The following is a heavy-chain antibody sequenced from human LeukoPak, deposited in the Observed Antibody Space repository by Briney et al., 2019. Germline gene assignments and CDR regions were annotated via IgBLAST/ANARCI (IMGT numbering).Heavy chain of an antibody. CDR1: NGPITSTKW. Sequence: SGTLSLTCTVSNGPITSTKWWSWVRQPPGKGLEWIGEISHTGSTNYNPSFNSRVTMSVDKSKNQFFLNLKSVTAADTALYYCASSSLVVVVTYGFDIWGRGTAVTVSS. CDR3: ASSSLVVVVTYGFDI. V-gene: IGHV4-4*02. CDR2: ISHTGST. J-gene: IGHJ3*02. D-gene: IGHD2-21*01.